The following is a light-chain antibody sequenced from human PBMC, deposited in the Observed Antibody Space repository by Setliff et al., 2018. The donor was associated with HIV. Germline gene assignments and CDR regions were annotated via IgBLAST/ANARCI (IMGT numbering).Light chain of an antibody. CDR2: DNT. J-gene: IGLJ1*01. V-gene: IGLV1-40*01. CDR1: SSNIGAVYD. Sequence: QSVLTQPPSVSGAPGQRVTISCIGTSSNIGAVYDVHWYQQLPGTAPKLLIYDNTNRPSGVPDRFSGSNSGTSASLAITGLQAEDEADYYCQSYDSGLGVFGTGTKVTVL. CDR3: QSYDSGLGV.